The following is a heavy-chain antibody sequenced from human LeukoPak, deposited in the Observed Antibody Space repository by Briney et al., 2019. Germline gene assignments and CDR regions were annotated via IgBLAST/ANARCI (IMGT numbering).Heavy chain of an antibody. CDR1: GNSISSGDNY. Sequence: SQTLSLTCTVSGNSISSGDNYWSWIRQPAGKGLEWIGRIYTSGSTNYNPSLKSRVTISGDTSKNQFSLRLSSVTAADTAVYYCARGYWFDPWGQGTLVTVSS. V-gene: IGHV4-61*02. CDR2: IYTSGST. J-gene: IGHJ5*02. CDR3: ARGYWFDP.